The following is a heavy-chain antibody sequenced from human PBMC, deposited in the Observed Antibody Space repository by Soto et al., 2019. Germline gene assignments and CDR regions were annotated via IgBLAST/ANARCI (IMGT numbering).Heavy chain of an antibody. Sequence: GGSLRLSCAASGFTFSSYWMSWVRQAPGKGLEWVANIKQDGSEKYYVDSVKGRFTISRDNAKNSLYLQLNSLRAEDTAVYYCASHRTSSGSPCLDYWGQGTLVTVSS. CDR1: GFTFSSYW. V-gene: IGHV3-7*01. CDR3: ASHRTSSGSPCLDY. J-gene: IGHJ4*02. D-gene: IGHD1-26*01. CDR2: IKQDGSEK.